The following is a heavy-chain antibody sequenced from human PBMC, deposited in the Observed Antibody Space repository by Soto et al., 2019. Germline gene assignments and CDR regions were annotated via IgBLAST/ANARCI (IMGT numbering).Heavy chain of an antibody. CDR2: IYSTGTT. D-gene: IGHD3-10*01. CDR3: AKDGRGSGSHYNSFGY. CDR1: GFTVGHNY. J-gene: IGHJ4*02. V-gene: IGHV3-53*01. Sequence: EVQLVESGGGLLQPGGSLKLSCAASGFTVGHNYMSWVRQAPGKGLEWVSLIYSTGTTKYADSVEGRFTDSRDNAKNTLYLQMNSLRAGDTAVYYCAKDGRGSGSHYNSFGYWGQGTLVTVSS.